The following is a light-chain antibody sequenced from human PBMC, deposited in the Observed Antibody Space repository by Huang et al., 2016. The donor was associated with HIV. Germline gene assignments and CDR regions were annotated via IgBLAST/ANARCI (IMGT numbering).Light chain of an antibody. CDR1: HSIGTN. CDR2: GAS. CDR3: LQYNNWPPLFT. Sequence: EVVMTKFPATLSVSPGESATLSCRAGHSIGTNLAWYQQRPGQTPRLLIYGASTRATGVPTRFSGSGSETEFTLTITSLQSEDFAVYYCLQYNNWPPLFTFGPGTKVDVK. J-gene: IGKJ3*01. V-gene: IGKV3-15*01.